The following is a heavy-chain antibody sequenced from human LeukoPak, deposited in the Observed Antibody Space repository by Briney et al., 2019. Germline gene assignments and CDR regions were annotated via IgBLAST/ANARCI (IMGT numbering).Heavy chain of an antibody. CDR1: GGSISSYY. CDR3: ARPSTYDSSGRYAFDI. CDR2: IYYTGST. V-gene: IGHV4-59*01. D-gene: IGHD3-22*01. J-gene: IGHJ3*02. Sequence: SETLSLTCTVSGGSISSYYWNWIRQPPGKGLEWIGYIYYTGSTNYNPSLKSRVTISVDTSKNQFSLKLSSVTAADTAVYYCARPSTYDSSGRYAFDIWGQGTMVTVSS.